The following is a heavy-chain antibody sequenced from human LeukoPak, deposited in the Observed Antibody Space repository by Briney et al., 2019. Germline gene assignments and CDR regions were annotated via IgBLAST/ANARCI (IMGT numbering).Heavy chain of an antibody. J-gene: IGHJ6*02. CDR1: GFTFSNYW. CDR2: INQDGSAK. Sequence: GGSLRLSCAASGFTFSNYWMSWVRQAPRKGLEWVANINQDGSAKYYVDSVKGRFTISRDNAKNSLYLQMNSLRAEDTAVYYCARGMDVWGQGPTFSVSS. V-gene: IGHV3-7*04. CDR3: ARGMDV.